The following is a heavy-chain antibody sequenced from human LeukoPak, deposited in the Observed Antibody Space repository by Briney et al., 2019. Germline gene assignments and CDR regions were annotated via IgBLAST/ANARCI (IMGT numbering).Heavy chain of an antibody. D-gene: IGHD6-13*01. CDR3: AKDMGWQHPGSAFDI. J-gene: IGHJ3*02. Sequence: GGSLRLSCAASGFTFDDYAMHRVRQAPGKGLEWVSGISWNSGSIGYADSVKGRFTISRDNAKNSLYLQMNSLRAEDMALYYCAKDMGWQHPGSAFDIWGQGTMVTVSS. V-gene: IGHV3-9*03. CDR1: GFTFDDYA. CDR2: ISWNSGSI.